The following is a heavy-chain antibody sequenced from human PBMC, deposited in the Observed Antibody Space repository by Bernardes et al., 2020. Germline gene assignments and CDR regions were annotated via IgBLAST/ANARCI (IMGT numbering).Heavy chain of an antibody. D-gene: IGHD2-21*02. CDR3: ARDRIVVVTEKYYYYYMDV. CDR2: ISAYNGNT. V-gene: IGHV1-18*01. CDR1: GYTFTSYG. Sequence: ASVKVSCKASGYTFTSYGISWVRQAPGQGLEWMGWISAYNGNTNYAQKLQGRVTMTTDTSTGTAYMELRSLRSDDTAVYYCARDRIVVVTEKYYYYYMDVWGKGTTVTVSS. J-gene: IGHJ6*03.